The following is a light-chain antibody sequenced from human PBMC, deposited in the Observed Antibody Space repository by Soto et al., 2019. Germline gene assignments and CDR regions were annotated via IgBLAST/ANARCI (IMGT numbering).Light chain of an antibody. CDR1: QSISNW. Sequence: IQVTQSPSSLSASVGDRVTFTCRSSQSISNWLAWYQQKPGKAPKLLIYKASTLESGVPSRFSGSGSGTEFTLTISSLQADDFAIYYCQQYNGYRLAFGGGTKVDIK. J-gene: IGKJ4*01. V-gene: IGKV1-5*03. CDR3: QQYNGYRLA. CDR2: KAS.